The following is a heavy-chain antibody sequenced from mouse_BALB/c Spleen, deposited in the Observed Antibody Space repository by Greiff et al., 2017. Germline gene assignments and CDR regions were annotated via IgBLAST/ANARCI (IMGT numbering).Heavy chain of an antibody. V-gene: IGHV5-17*02. J-gene: IGHJ3*01. CDR1: GFTFSSFG. CDR2: ISSGSSTI. Sequence: EVKVVESGGGLVQPGGSRKLSCAASGFTFSSFGMHWVRQAPEKGLEWVAYISSGSSTIYYADTVKGRFTISRDNTKNTLFLQMTSLRSEDTAMYYCARSDGNPPWFAYWGQGTLVTVSA. D-gene: IGHD2-1*01. CDR3: ARSDGNPPWFAY.